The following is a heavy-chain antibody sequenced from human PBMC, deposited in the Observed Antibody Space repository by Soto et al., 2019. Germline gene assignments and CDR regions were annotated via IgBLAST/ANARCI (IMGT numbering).Heavy chain of an antibody. CDR3: AYLPCSGGSCYWFSYSGMDV. CDR1: GFSLSTSGVG. J-gene: IGHJ6*02. CDR2: IYWDDDK. D-gene: IGHD2-15*01. V-gene: IGHV2-5*02. Sequence: QITLKESGPTLVKPTQTLTLTCTFSGFSLSTSGVGVAWIRQPPGKALEWLALIYWDDDKRYRPSLETRLTITKDTSKNHVVLTMTNVDSVDTATYYCAYLPCSGGSCYWFSYSGMDVWGQGTTVIVSS.